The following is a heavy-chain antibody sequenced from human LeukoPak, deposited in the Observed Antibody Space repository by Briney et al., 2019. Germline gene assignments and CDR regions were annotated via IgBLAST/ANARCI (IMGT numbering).Heavy chain of an antibody. CDR1: GFTFSNYG. CDR3: AKDGVAFDI. J-gene: IGHJ3*02. CDR2: IRYDGNNK. D-gene: IGHD3-16*01. V-gene: IGHV3-30*02. Sequence: PGGSLRLSCAASGFTFSNYGMHWVRQAPGKGLEWVAFIRYDGNNKYYADSVKGRFTISRDNSKNTLYLQMNSLRAEDTAVYYCAKDGVAFDIWDQGTMVTVSS.